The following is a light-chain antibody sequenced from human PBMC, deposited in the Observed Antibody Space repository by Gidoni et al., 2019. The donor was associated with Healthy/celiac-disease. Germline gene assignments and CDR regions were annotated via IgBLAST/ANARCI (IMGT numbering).Light chain of an antibody. CDR1: QSISSY. CDR3: QQSYSTPR. CDR2: AAS. J-gene: IGKJ1*01. V-gene: IGKV1-39*01. Sequence: GDRVTITCRASQSISSYLNWYQQKPGKAPKLLIYAASSLQSGVTSRFSGSGSGTDFTLTISSLQPEDFATYYCQQSYSTPRFGQGTKVEIK.